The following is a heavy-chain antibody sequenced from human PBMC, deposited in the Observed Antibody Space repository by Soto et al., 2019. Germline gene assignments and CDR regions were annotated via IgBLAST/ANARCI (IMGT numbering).Heavy chain of an antibody. CDR1: GFTFSSYA. J-gene: IGHJ4*02. CDR2: ISGSGGST. Sequence: PGGSLRLSCAASGFTFSSYAMSWVRQAPGKGLEWVSAISGSGGSTYYADSVKGRFTISRDNSKNTLYLQMNSLRAEDTAVYYCAKASCSSTSCYVVFDYWGQGTLVTVSS. V-gene: IGHV3-23*01. CDR3: AKASCSSTSCYVVFDY. D-gene: IGHD2-2*01.